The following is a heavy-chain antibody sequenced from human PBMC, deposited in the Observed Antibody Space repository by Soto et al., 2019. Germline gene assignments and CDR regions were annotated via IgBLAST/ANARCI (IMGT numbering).Heavy chain of an antibody. J-gene: IGHJ5*02. D-gene: IGHD2-15*01. V-gene: IGHV1-69*13. Sequence: SVKVSCKASGGTFSSYAISWVRQAPGQGLEWMGGIIPIFGTANYAQKFQGRVTITADESTSTAYMELSSLRSEDTAVYYCARNGVVLPQRYCSGGSCYNWFDPRGQGTLVSVSA. CDR3: ARNGVVLPQRYCSGGSCYNWFDP. CDR1: GGTFSSYA. CDR2: IIPIFGTA.